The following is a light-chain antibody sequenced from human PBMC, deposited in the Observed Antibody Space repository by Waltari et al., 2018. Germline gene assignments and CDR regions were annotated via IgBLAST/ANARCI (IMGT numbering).Light chain of an antibody. CDR1: ASNIRSNA. V-gene: IGLV1-44*01. Sequence: QSVLTRPPSASGTPGQRVTISCSGGASNIRSNAVNWYQHLPGAAPKLVILNNSQRPSGISDRFSGSTSGASASLAISGLQSDDEADYYCASWDGSLAAYVFGGGTKVTV. J-gene: IGLJ1*01. CDR3: ASWDGSLAAYV. CDR2: NNS.